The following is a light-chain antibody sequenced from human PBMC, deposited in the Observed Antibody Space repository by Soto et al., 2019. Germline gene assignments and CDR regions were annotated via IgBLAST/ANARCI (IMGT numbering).Light chain of an antibody. V-gene: IGKV3-20*01. CDR1: QSFSGSY. J-gene: IGKJ1*01. CDR2: GAS. CDR3: QHYGGATWT. Sequence: EIVLTQSPGTLSLSPGERATLSCRASQSFSGSYLAWYQQKPGQAPRLLIYGASSRATGIPDRFSGSESGTDFTLTISRQQPEDFAVYYCQHYGGATWTFGQGTKVEI.